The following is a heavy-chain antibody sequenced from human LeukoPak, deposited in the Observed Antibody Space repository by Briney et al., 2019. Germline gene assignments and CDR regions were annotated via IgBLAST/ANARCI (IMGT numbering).Heavy chain of an antibody. CDR1: GFTFSVYG. Sequence: GGSLRLSCAASGFTFSVYGMTWVRQTPGKGLEWVSSISSSGGSTHYADSVKGRFTISRDNAKNSLYLQMSSLRAEDTALYYCASRSSVAASGPGWGQGTLVTVSS. CDR2: ISSSGGST. CDR3: ASRSSVAASGPG. V-gene: IGHV3-23*01. D-gene: IGHD2-15*01. J-gene: IGHJ4*02.